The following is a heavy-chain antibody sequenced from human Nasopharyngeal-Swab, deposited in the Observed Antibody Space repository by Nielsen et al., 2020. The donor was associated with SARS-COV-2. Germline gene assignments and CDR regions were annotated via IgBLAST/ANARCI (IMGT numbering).Heavy chain of an antibody. V-gene: IGHV1-2*02. D-gene: IGHD1-7*01. CDR3: ARTNNGNYKDFDY. Sequence: ASVKVSCKASGYTFTGYYMHWVRQAPGQGLEWMGWINPNSGGTNYAQKFQGRVTMTRDTSISTAYMELSRLRSDDTAVYYCARTNNGNYKDFDYWGQGTLVTISS. J-gene: IGHJ4*02. CDR1: GYTFTGYY. CDR2: INPNSGGT.